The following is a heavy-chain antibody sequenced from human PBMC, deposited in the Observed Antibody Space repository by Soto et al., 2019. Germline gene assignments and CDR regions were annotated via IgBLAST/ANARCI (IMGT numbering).Heavy chain of an antibody. CDR1: GFTFSSYA. V-gene: IGHV3-30-3*01. CDR3: ASPGDY. Sequence: QVQLVESGGGMVQPGRSLRLSCAASGFTFSSYAMHWVRQAPGKGLEWVAVISYDGSNKYYADSVKGRFTISRDNSKNTLYLQMNSLRAEDTAVYYCASPGDYWGQGTLVTVSS. J-gene: IGHJ4*02. CDR2: ISYDGSNK.